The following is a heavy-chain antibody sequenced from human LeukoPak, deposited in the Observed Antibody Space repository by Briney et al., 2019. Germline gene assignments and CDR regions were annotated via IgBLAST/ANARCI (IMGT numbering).Heavy chain of an antibody. V-gene: IGHV3-23*01. CDR3: AKGGLPLDAFDI. Sequence: GGSLRLPCAASGFTFSSYAMSWVRQAPGKGLEWVSAISGSGGSTYYADSVKGRFTISRDNSKNTLYLQMNSLRAEDTAVYYCAKGGLPLDAFDIWGQGTMVTVSS. CDR1: GFTFSSYA. J-gene: IGHJ3*02. D-gene: IGHD4-11*01. CDR2: ISGSGGST.